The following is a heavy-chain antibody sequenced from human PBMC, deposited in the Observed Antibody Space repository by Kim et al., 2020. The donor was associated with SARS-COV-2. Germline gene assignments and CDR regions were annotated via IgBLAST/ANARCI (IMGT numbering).Heavy chain of an antibody. CDR2: IYYSGST. J-gene: IGHJ4*02. Sequence: SETLSLTCTVSGGSISSSSYYWGWIRQPPGKGLEWIGSIYYSGSTYYNPSLKSRVTISVDTSKNQFSLKLSSVTAADTAVYYCARRSDRLLWFGELLIFFDYWGQGTLVTVSS. CDR3: ARRSDRLLWFGELLIFFDY. V-gene: IGHV4-39*01. D-gene: IGHD3-10*01. CDR1: GGSISSSSYY.